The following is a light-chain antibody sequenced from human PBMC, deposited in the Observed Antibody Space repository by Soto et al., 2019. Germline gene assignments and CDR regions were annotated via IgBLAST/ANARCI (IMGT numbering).Light chain of an antibody. V-gene: IGKV3-20*01. CDR2: GAS. Sequence: EIVLTQSPGTLSLSPRERATLSCRASQSISNNYLAWYQHKPGQAPRLLIYGASNRAPGIPDRFSGSGSGTDFTLTIRRLEPEDFAIYYCQQYAASPRTFGRGTQVEVK. CDR1: QSISNNY. J-gene: IGKJ1*01. CDR3: QQYAASPRT.